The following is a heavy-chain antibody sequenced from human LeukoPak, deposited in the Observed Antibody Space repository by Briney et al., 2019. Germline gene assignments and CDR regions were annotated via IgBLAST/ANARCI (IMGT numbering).Heavy chain of an antibody. CDR2: INPNSGGT. CDR1: GYTFTGYY. CDR3: ARGRITIFGVVIIAGDFDY. Sequence: ASVKVSCKASGYTFTGYYMHWVRQAPGQGLEWMGWINPNSGGTNYAQKFQGRVTMTRDTSISTAYMELSSLRSEDAAVYYCARGRITIFGVVIIAGDFDYWGQGTLVTVSS. V-gene: IGHV1-2*02. J-gene: IGHJ4*02. D-gene: IGHD3-3*01.